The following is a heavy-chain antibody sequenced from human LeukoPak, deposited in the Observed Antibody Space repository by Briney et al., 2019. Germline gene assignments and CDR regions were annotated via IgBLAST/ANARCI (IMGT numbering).Heavy chain of an antibody. V-gene: IGHV3-23*01. Sequence: SGGSLRLSCAASGFTFSSYAMSWVRQAPGKGLEWVSAISGSGGSTYYADSVKGRFTISRDNSKNTLYLQMNSLRAEDTAVYYCAKDRGYSYGPDWFDPWGREPWSPSPQ. CDR2: ISGSGGST. D-gene: IGHD5-18*01. CDR1: GFTFSSYA. J-gene: IGHJ5*02. CDR3: AKDRGYSYGPDWFDP.